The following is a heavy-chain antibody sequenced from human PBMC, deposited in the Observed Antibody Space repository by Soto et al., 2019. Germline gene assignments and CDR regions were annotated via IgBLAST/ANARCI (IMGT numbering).Heavy chain of an antibody. Sequence: SETLSLTCTVSGGSISSGGYYWSWIRQHPGKGLEWIGYIYYSGSTYYNPSLKSRVTISVDTSKNQFSLKLSSVTAADTAVYYCARGVATITGFDYWGQGTLVTVSS. CDR1: GGSISSGGYY. CDR3: ARGVATITGFDY. CDR2: IYYSGST. J-gene: IGHJ4*02. V-gene: IGHV4-31*03. D-gene: IGHD5-12*01.